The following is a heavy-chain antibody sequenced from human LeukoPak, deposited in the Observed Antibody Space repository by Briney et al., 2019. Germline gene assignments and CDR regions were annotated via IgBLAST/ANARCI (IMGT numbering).Heavy chain of an antibody. V-gene: IGHV4-4*02. CDR3: ASPQYSSGWYGDGY. J-gene: IGHJ4*02. D-gene: IGHD6-19*01. CDR2: IYHSGST. CDR1: GGSISSSNW. Sequence: SETLSLTCAVSGGSISSSNWWSWVRQPPGKGLEWIGEIYHSGSTNYSPSLKSRVTISVDKSKNQFSLKLSSVTAADTAVYYCASPQYSSGWYGDGYRGQGTLVTVSS.